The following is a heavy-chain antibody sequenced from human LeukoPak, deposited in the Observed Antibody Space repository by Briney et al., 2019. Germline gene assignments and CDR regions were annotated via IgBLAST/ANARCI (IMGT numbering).Heavy chain of an antibody. J-gene: IGHJ5*02. CDR1: GYIFTGYY. CDR2: INPNSGGT. D-gene: IGHD2-15*01. Sequence: ASVKVSCKASGYIFTGYYMHWVRQAPGQGLEWMGWINPNSGGTNYAQKFQGRVTMTRDTSISTAYMELSRLRSDDTAVYYCARVVVAATDPGNNWFDPWGQGTLVTVSS. V-gene: IGHV1-2*02. CDR3: ARVVVAATDPGNNWFDP.